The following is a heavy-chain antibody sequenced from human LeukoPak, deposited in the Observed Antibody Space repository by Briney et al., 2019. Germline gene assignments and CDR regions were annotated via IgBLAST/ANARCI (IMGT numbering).Heavy chain of an antibody. CDR3: ARGGGIAAAIDY. D-gene: IGHD6-13*01. V-gene: IGHV3-48*04. Sequence: PGGSLRLSCAASGFTFSSYTMNWVRQPPGKGLEWVSNIGTSSTTIYYADSVKGRFTISRDNAKNSLYLQMNSLRAEDTAVYYCARGGGIAAAIDYWGQGTLVTVSS. J-gene: IGHJ4*02. CDR2: IGTSSTTI. CDR1: GFTFSSYT.